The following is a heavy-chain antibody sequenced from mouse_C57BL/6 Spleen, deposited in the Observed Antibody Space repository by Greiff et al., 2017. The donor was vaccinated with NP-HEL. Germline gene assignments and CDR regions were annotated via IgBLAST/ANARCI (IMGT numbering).Heavy chain of an antibody. CDR1: GYTFTSYW. V-gene: IGHV1-69*01. CDR3: ARDMRFITTVEGAY. CDR2: IDPSDSYT. D-gene: IGHD1-1*01. Sequence: QVQLQQPGAELVMPGASVKLSCKASGYTFTSYWMHWVKQRPGQGLEWTGEIDPSDSYTNYNQKFKGKSTLTVDKSSSTAYMQLSSLTSEDSAVYYCARDMRFITTVEGAYWGQGTLVTVSA. J-gene: IGHJ3*01.